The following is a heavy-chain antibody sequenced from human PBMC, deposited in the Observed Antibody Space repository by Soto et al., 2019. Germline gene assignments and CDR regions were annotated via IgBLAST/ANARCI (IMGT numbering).Heavy chain of an antibody. CDR2: IYPGDSDT. CDR3: TTDRTYDFWSGYYGADAFDI. CDR1: GYSFTSYW. Sequence: GESLKISCKGSGYSFTSYWIGWVRQMPGKGLEWMGIIYPGDSDTRYSPSFQGQVTISADKSISTAYLQWSSLKTEDTAVYYCTTDRTYDFWSGYYGADAFDIWGQGTMVTVSS. J-gene: IGHJ3*02. D-gene: IGHD3-3*01. V-gene: IGHV5-51*01.